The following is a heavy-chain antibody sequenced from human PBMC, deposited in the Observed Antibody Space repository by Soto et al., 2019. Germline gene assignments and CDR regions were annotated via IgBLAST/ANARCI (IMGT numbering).Heavy chain of an antibody. J-gene: IGHJ6*02. CDR3: ARESSSPNYYYYGMDV. V-gene: IGHV1-69*13. D-gene: IGHD6-6*01. Sequence: GASVEVSCKASGGTVRSYAVSWVLQAPGEGLEWMGVIIPPLNTPKYAPKFQDRVTITADASATIAYMEVSSLRSEDTAVYYCARESSSPNYYYYGMDVWGQGTTVTVSS. CDR1: GGTVRSYA. CDR2: IIPPLNTP.